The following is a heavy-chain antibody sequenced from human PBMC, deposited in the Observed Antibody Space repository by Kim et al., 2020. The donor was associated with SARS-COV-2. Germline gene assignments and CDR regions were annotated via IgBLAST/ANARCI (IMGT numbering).Heavy chain of an antibody. D-gene: IGHD3-22*01. Sequence: SVKSRITITRDNSKNPQYLQMTSLRAEDTAVYYCARDRRVNAPYYDWLDYWGQGTLVTVSS. J-gene: IGHJ4*02. V-gene: IGHV3-30*01. CDR3: ARDRRVNAPYYDWLDY.